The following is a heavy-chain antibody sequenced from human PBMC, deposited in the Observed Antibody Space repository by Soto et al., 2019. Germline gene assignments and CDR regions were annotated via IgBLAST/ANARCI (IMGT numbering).Heavy chain of an antibody. V-gene: IGHV3-7*03. D-gene: IGHD6-19*01. CDR3: AKDKSVYSSGWSEYFQH. CDR2: IKQDESKI. Sequence: GGSLRLSCAASGFALSSYWMTWVRQAPGKGLEWVTSIKQDESKIYYVDPVKGRFTISRDNAKNTLYLQMNSLRAEDTAVYYCAKDKSVYSSGWSEYFQHWGQGTLVTVYS. CDR1: GFALSSYW. J-gene: IGHJ1*01.